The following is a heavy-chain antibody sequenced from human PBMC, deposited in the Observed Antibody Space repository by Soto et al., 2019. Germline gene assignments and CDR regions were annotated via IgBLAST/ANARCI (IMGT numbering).Heavy chain of an antibody. V-gene: IGHV5-51*01. J-gene: IGHJ4*02. Sequence: GESLKISCKGSGYSFTSYWIGWVRQMPGKGLEWMGIIYTGDSDTRYSPSFQGQVTISAGKSISTAYLQWSSLKASDTALYYCARHTWSSGSPAAFDYWGQGTLVTVSS. CDR2: IYTGDSDT. CDR1: GYSFTSYW. D-gene: IGHD1-26*01. CDR3: ARHTWSSGSPAAFDY.